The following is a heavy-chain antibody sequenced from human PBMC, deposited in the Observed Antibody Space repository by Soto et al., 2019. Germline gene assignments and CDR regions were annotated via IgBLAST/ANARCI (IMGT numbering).Heavy chain of an antibody. V-gene: IGHV4-30-4*01. Sequence: PSGTLSLTCTVSGVSISSVDYYWTWIRQSPWKGLEWIGCIDYSGATYYNPSLKSRVTISEDTSKNQFSLKLTSVAAADTAMYYCASFGVASMNWFDPWGQGTLVTVSS. CDR1: GVSISSVDYY. J-gene: IGHJ5*02. D-gene: IGHD3-3*01. CDR3: ASFGVASMNWFDP. CDR2: IDYSGAT.